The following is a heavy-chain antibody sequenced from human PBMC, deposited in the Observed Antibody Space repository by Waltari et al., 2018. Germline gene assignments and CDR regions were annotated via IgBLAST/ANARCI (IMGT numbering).Heavy chain of an antibody. Sequence: QVQLVQSGAEVKKPGASVKVSCKASGYTFTGYYMHWVRQAPGQGLEWMGGIIPILGIANYAQKFQGRVTITADESTSTAYMELSSLRSEDTAVYYCASEGVTRGFDYWGQGTLVTVSS. J-gene: IGHJ4*02. CDR2: IIPILGIA. V-gene: IGHV1-69*10. CDR1: GYTFTGYY. D-gene: IGHD4-17*01. CDR3: ASEGVTRGFDY.